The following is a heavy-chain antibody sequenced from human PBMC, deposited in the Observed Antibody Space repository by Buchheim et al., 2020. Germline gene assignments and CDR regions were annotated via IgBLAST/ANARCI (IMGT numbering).Heavy chain of an antibody. V-gene: IGHV3-30-3*01. Sequence: QVQLVESGGGVVQPGRSLRLSCAASGFSFISYAMHWVRQAPGKGLEWVALISSEGTHKYYADSVKGRFTISRDNAKNSLYLQMNSLRAEDTAVYYCARGEDLDWDSTASLSDYWGLGTL. J-gene: IGHJ4*02. CDR2: ISSEGTHK. CDR3: ARGEDLDWDSTASLSDY. CDR1: GFSFISYA. D-gene: IGHD2/OR15-2a*01.